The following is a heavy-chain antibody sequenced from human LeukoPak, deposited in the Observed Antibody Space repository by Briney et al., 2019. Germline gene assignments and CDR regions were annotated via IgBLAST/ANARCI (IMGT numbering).Heavy chain of an antibody. CDR1: GYTFTSYD. D-gene: IGHD2-15*01. Sequence: GASVKVSCKASGYTFTSYDINWVRQATGQGLEWMGWMNPNSGNTGYAQKFQGRVTMTRNTSISTAYMELSSLRSEDTAVYYCARGTRCSGGSCYSRTPRVYYYYMDVWGKGTTVTVSS. V-gene: IGHV1-8*01. CDR2: MNPNSGNT. J-gene: IGHJ6*03. CDR3: ARGTRCSGGSCYSRTPRVYYYYMDV.